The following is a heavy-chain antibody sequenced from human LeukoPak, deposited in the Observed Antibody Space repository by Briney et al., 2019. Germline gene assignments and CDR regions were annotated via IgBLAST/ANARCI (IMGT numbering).Heavy chain of an antibody. CDR2: IYHSGNT. Sequence: SENLSLTCAVSGYSISSGYYWGWIRQPPGKGLEWIGSIYHSGNTYYNPSLKSRVTISVDTSKNQFSLKLSSVTAADTAVSYCAREYSSSSRAFDIWGQGTMVTVSS. CDR3: AREYSSSSRAFDI. CDR1: GYSISSGYY. D-gene: IGHD6-6*01. J-gene: IGHJ3*02. V-gene: IGHV4-38-2*02.